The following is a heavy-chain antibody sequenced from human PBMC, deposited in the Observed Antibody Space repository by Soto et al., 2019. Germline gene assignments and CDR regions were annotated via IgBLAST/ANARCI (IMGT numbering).Heavy chain of an antibody. D-gene: IGHD3-16*01. Sequence: QVQLVQSGAEVKKPGSSVKVSCKASGGSFKNYAITWVRQAPGQGLEWVGGIIPIFGTANYAQGFQGRLTITADESTSSAYMALSSLRSEDTAVYYCARDGGWLQPRNSFDYWGQGTLVTVSS. CDR1: GGSFKNYA. V-gene: IGHV1-69*01. CDR2: IIPIFGTA. J-gene: IGHJ4*02. CDR3: ARDGGWLQPRNSFDY.